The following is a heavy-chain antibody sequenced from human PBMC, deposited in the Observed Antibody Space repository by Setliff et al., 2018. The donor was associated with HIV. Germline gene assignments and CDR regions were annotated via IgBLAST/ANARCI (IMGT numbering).Heavy chain of an antibody. CDR3: TREAVAGDYYYYMGV. J-gene: IGHJ6*03. Sequence: PSETLSLTCAVSGYSISSGYYWGGIRQPPGKGLEWIGSIYYTGSTYYNLSLKSRITISADPSKNQFSLKLSSVAAADTAVYYCTREAVAGDYYYYMGVWGKGTTVTVSS. V-gene: IGHV4-38-2*02. CDR2: IYYTGST. D-gene: IGHD6-19*01. CDR1: GYSISSGYY.